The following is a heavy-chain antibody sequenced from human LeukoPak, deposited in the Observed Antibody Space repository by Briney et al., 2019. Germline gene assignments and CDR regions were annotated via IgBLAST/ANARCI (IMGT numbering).Heavy chain of an antibody. D-gene: IGHD2-2*01. V-gene: IGHV4-30-4*01. CDR3: GRYCSSTSCYGERAFDI. CDR2: IYYSGST. J-gene: IGHJ3*02. CDR1: GGSISSGDYY. Sequence: SETLSLTCTVSGGSISSGDYYWSWIRQPPGTGLEWIGYIYYSGSTYYNPSLKSRVTISVDTSKNQFSLKLSSVTAADTAVYYCGRYCSSTSCYGERAFDIWGQGTMVTVSS.